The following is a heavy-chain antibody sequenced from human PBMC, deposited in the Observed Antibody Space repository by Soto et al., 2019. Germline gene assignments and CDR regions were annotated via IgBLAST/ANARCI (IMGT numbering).Heavy chain of an antibody. D-gene: IGHD1-20*01. V-gene: IGHV3-23*01. Sequence: EVQLLESEGGLVQPGGSLRLSCAASGFTISSFVMNWVRQAPGKGLEWVSTISPGADVSHYTDSVKGRFTISRDNSRRTLHLQMDSLRVEDAAVYFCVRIAITATTKWGTFDVWGQGTAVTVSS. J-gene: IGHJ3*01. CDR2: ISPGADVS. CDR3: VRIAITATTKWGTFDV. CDR1: GFTISSFV.